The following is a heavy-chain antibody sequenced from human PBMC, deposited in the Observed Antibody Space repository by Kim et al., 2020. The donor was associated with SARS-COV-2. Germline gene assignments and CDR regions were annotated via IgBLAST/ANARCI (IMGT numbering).Heavy chain of an antibody. J-gene: IGHJ6*03. CDR3: ARSFVDCSSTSCRTPGGYYYYMDV. V-gene: IGHV1-69*04. CDR2: IIPILGIA. D-gene: IGHD2-2*01. CDR1: GGTFSSYA. Sequence: SVKVSCKASGGTFSSYAISWVRQAPGQGLEWMGRIIPILGIANYAQKFQGRVTITADKSTSTAYMELSSLRSEDTAVYYCARSFVDCSSTSCRTPGGYYYYMDVWGKGTTVTVSS.